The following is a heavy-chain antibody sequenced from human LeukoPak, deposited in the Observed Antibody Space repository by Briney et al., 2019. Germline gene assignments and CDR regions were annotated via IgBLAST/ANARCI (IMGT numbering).Heavy chain of an antibody. J-gene: IGHJ6*03. CDR2: IYHSGST. CDR3: ASFYCSGGSCYQYYSYYYMDV. V-gene: IGHV4-38-2*02. CDR1: GYSISSGYY. D-gene: IGHD2-15*01. Sequence: SETLSLTCTVSGYSISSGYYWGWIRQPPGKGLEWIGSIYHSGSTYYNPPLKSRVTISVDTPKNQFSLKLSSVTAADTAVYYCASFYCSGGSCYQYYSYYYMDVWGKGTTVTISS.